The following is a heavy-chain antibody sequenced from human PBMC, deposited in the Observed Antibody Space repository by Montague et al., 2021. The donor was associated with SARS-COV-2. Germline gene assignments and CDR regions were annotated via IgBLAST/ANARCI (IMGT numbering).Heavy chain of an antibody. CDR3: VRAFSNSFKWFDP. CDR2: IRADGTTT. Sequence: SLRLSCAASGFTFSAYWMHWVRQAPGQGLEWVARIRADGTTTNYADSVKGRFTISRDNAQDTVYLHMTTLTAEDTAVCYCVRAFSNSFKWFDPWGQGTLVTVSS. D-gene: IGHD6-13*01. J-gene: IGHJ5*02. V-gene: IGHV3-74*01. CDR1: GFTFSAYW.